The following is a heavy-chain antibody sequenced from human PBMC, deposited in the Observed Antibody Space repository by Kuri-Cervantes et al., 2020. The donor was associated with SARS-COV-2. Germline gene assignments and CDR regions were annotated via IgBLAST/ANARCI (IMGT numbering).Heavy chain of an antibody. D-gene: IGHD3-9*01. J-gene: IGHJ4*02. CDR2: IYHSGAT. V-gene: IGHV4-30-2*01. Sequence: SQTLSLTCGVSGGSISRVGYSWNWIRQPPGKGLEWIGYIYHSGATLYNPSVKSRVTMSIDKSKNQFSLKLRSVTAADTAVYYCARDRYFDYLRVNFFDYWGQGSLVTVSS. CDR1: GGSISRVGYS. CDR3: ARDRYFDYLRVNFFDY.